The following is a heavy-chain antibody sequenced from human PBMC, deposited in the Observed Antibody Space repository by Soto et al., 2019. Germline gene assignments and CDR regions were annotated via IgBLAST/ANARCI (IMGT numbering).Heavy chain of an antibody. J-gene: IGHJ4*02. CDR2: IWYDGSNK. CDR1: GFTFSSYG. D-gene: IGHD4-17*01. V-gene: IGHV3-33*01. CDR3: ARDPYPELGTVTTFGFDY. Sequence: QVQLVESGGGVVQPGRSLRLSCAASGFTFSSYGMHWVRQAPGKGLEWGAVIWYDGSNKYYADSVKGRFTISRDNSKNTVYLQMNSLRAGDTAVYYCARDPYPELGTVTTFGFDYWGQGTLVTVSS.